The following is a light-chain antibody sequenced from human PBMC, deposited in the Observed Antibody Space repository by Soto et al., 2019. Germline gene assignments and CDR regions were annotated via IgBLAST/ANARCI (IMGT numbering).Light chain of an antibody. CDR2: DIN. V-gene: IGLV2-14*01. Sequence: SVLTQPASVSGSPGQSITISCTGTSSDVGNYIFVSWYRQHPGKAPKLMIYDINNRPSGVSNRFSGSKSGNTASLTISGLQAEDEADYYCVSYTTSASYVFGTGTKVTVL. CDR1: SSDVGNYIF. CDR3: VSYTTSASYV. J-gene: IGLJ1*01.